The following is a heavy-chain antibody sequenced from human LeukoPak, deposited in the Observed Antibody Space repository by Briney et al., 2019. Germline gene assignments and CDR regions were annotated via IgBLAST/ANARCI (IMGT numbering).Heavy chain of an antibody. CDR2: IIPIFGTA. J-gene: IGHJ3*02. CDR3: ARRYYYDSSIRNEAFDN. D-gene: IGHD3-22*01. Sequence: GSSVKVSCKASGGTFISYAISWVRQAPGRGLEWMGRIIPIFGTANYAQKFQGRVTITTDESTSTAYMELSSLRSENTTVYYCARRYYYDSSIRNEAFDNWGQGTMVTVSS. CDR1: GGTFISYA. V-gene: IGHV1-69*05.